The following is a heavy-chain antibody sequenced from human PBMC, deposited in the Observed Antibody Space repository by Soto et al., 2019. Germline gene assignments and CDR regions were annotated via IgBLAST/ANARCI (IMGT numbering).Heavy chain of an antibody. Sequence: RASVKVSCKTSGYPFPSFEVHWIRQAPGQRPEWMGGISNAGSGNTKYSQKFQDRLTITGDKRATTVYMALSSLTSEDTATYYCARESNHYQDFFQNWGQGTQVTVPQ. V-gene: IGHV1-3*01. CDR2: ISNAGSGNT. CDR1: GYPFPSFE. CDR3: ARESNHYQDFFQN. D-gene: IGHD2-2*01. J-gene: IGHJ4*02.